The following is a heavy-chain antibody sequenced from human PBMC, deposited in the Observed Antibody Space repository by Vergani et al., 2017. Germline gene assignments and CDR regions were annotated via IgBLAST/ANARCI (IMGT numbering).Heavy chain of an antibody. CDR1: GFTFSTYG. CDR2: ISHDGSNK. D-gene: IGHD3-10*01. V-gene: IGHV3-30*03. CDR3: AGDYYGSGGYYYFGMDV. J-gene: IGHJ6*02. Sequence: QVQLVESGGGVVQPGRSLRLSCAVSGFTFSTYGMNWVRQAPGKGLEWVAVISHDGSNKDYADSVKGRFTISRDNSKNTLYLQMNSLRPEDTAMYYCAGDYYGSGGYYYFGMDVWGQGTTDTVSS.